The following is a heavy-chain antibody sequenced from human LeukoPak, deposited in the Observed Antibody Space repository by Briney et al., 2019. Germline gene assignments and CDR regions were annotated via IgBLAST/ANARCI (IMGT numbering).Heavy chain of an antibody. V-gene: IGHV3-23*01. CDR1: GLTFSSFT. Sequence: PGGSLRLACADSGLTFSSFTRNWVRQARGKGVERGSDFIGSVCSTHYAHSVQSRFTMSTDTSKTTHYLQINSLSAEDTAVYSCAKDPLGDGGYCYMDVWGKGTTVTVSS. CDR3: AKDPLGDGGYCYMDV. CDR2: FIGSVCST. J-gene: IGHJ6*03. D-gene: IGHD2-21*02.